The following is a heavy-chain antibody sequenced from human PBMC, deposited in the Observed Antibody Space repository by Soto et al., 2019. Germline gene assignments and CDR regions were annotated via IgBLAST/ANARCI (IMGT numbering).Heavy chain of an antibody. CDR3: ARVIEAYSNYGMDV. CDR1: GFTFRTSA. CDR2: ISYDGSLK. Sequence: GGSLRLSCAASGFTFRTSAMHWVRQAPGKGLEWVAFISYDGSLKYYADSVKGRFTISRDNSKNTLYLQMNSLRAEDTAVYYCARVIEAYSNYGMDVWGQGTTVTVSS. D-gene: IGHD3-16*02. V-gene: IGHV3-30-3*01. J-gene: IGHJ6*02.